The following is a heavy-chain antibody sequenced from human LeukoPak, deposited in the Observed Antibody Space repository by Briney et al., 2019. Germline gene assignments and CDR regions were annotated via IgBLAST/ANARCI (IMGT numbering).Heavy chain of an antibody. D-gene: IGHD6-19*01. CDR2: INPNSGGT. CDR1: GHTFTGYY. CDR3: ARDRALAGTNVDAFDI. Sequence: ASVKVSCKASGHTFTGYYIHWVRQAPGQGLEWMGWINPNSGGTNYAQNFQGRVTMTRDTSISTACMELRRLRSDDTAVYYCARDRALAGTNVDAFDIWGQGTMVTVSS. J-gene: IGHJ3*02. V-gene: IGHV1-2*02.